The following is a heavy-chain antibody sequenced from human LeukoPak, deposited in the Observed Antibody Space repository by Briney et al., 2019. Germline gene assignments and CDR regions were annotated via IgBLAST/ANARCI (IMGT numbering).Heavy chain of an antibody. CDR2: MNPNSGDT. D-gene: IGHD1-26*01. V-gene: IGHV1-8*01. CDR3: ASRSRENWFDP. CDR1: GYTLTNYD. J-gene: IGHJ5*02. Sequence: GASVKVSCKASGYTLTNYDISWVRQATGQGLEWMGWMNPNSGDTGYAKKFQGRVTMTRDTSISTAYMELSSLRSDDTAVYYCASRSRENWFDPWGQGTLVTVSS.